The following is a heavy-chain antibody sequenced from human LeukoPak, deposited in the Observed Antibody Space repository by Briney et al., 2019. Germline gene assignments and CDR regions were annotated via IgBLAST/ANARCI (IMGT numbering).Heavy chain of an antibody. J-gene: IGHJ5*02. CDR1: GGSISNYY. V-gene: IGHV4-59*01. CDR2: IYYSGST. CDR3: ARGLRLGHNWFDP. Sequence: PSETLSLTCTVSGGSISNYYWSWIRQPPGKGLEWVGYIYYSGSTNYNPSLKSRVTISVDTSKNQSSLKLSSVTAADTAVYYCARGLRLGHNWFDPWGQGTLVTVSS. D-gene: IGHD3-16*01.